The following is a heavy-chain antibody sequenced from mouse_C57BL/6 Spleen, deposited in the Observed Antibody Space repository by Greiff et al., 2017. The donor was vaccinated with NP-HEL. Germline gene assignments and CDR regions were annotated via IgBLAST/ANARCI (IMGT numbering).Heavy chain of an antibody. V-gene: IGHV5-17*01. J-gene: IGHJ3*01. D-gene: IGHD2-3*01. CDR2: ISSGSSTI. Sequence: EVKLMESGGGLVKPGGSLKLSCAASGFTFSDYGMHWVRQAPEKGLEWVAYISSGSSTIYYADTVKGRFTISRDNAKNTLFLQMTSLRSEDTARYYCASSYDPFAYWGQGTLVTVSA. CDR3: ASSYDPFAY. CDR1: GFTFSDYG.